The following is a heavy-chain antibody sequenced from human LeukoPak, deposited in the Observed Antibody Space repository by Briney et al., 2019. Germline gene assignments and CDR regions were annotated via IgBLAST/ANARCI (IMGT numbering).Heavy chain of an antibody. Sequence: GGSLRLSCAASGFTFSSYSMNWVRQAPGKGLEWVSSISSSSSYIYYADSVKGRFTISRDNAKNSLYLQMNSLRAEDTAVYYCARGSYDYYDSSGLTYGGQGTLVTVSS. CDR3: ARGSYDYYDSSGLTY. CDR2: ISSSSSYI. V-gene: IGHV3-21*01. CDR1: GFTFSSYS. D-gene: IGHD3-22*01. J-gene: IGHJ4*02.